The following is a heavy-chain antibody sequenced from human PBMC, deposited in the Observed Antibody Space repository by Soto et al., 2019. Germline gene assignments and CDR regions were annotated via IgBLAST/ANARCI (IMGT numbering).Heavy chain of an antibody. D-gene: IGHD3-10*01. CDR1: GFTFSSYW. V-gene: IGHV3-7*01. CDR2: IKQDGSEK. J-gene: IGHJ4*02. CDR3: ATFSGLSRHDY. Sequence: GALRLSCAASGFTFSSYWMSWVRQAPGKGLEWVANIKQDGSEKYYVDSVKGRFTISRDNAKNSLYLQMNSLRAEDTAVYYCATFSGLSRHDYWGQGTLVTVSS.